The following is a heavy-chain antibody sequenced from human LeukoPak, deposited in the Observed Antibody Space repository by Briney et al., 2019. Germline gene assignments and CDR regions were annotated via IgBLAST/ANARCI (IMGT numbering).Heavy chain of an antibody. Sequence: SETLSLTCTVSGGSISSGSYYWSWIRQPAGKGLEWIGRVYTSGSTNYNPSPKSRVTISVDTSKNQFSLKLSSVTAADTAVYYCARGNDGYDSSGYEGTGFDYWGQGTLVTVSS. CDR1: GGSISSGSYY. V-gene: IGHV4-61*02. D-gene: IGHD3-22*01. J-gene: IGHJ4*02. CDR2: VYTSGST. CDR3: ARGNDGYDSSGYEGTGFDY.